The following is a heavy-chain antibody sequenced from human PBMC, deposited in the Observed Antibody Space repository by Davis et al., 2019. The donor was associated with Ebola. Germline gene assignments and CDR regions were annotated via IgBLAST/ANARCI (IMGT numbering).Heavy chain of an antibody. CDR2: ISYDGSNK. CDR3: VREFCVEGCYADS. J-gene: IGHJ5*02. CDR1: GFTFSSYA. D-gene: IGHD2-15*01. Sequence: GESLKISCAASGFTFSSYAMHWVRQAPGKGLEWVAFISYDGSNKYYGDSVKCRFAISRDNSKNTLYLQMNSLRVEDTAVYYCVREFCVEGCYADSWGQGTLVTVSS. V-gene: IGHV3-30*03.